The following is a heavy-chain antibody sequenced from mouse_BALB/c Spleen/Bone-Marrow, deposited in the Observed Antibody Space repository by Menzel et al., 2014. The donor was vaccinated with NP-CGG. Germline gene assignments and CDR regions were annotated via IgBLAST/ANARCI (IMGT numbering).Heavy chain of an antibody. D-gene: IGHD2-14*01. J-gene: IGHJ2*01. CDR3: AYYRYDVNY. CDR2: IAPGSGST. Sequence: DLVKPGASVTLSCKASGYTFTSYWINWIKQRPGQGLEWIGRIAPGSGSTYYNEMFKGKAILTIDTSSSTAYIQLSSLSSEDSAVYFCAYYRYDVNYWGQGTTLTVSS. V-gene: IGHV1S41*01. CDR1: GYTFTSYW.